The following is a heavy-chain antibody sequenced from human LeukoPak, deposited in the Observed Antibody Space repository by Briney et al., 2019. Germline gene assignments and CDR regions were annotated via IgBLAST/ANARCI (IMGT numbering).Heavy chain of an antibody. J-gene: IGHJ4*02. D-gene: IGHD2-2*01. Sequence: GESLKISCKGSGYTFSNSIIGWVRQMPGKGLEWMGIIYPGDSETRYSPSFQGQVTISADKSISTAYLQWSSLRASDTAMYYCARIPAASAMRGDYWGQGTLVTVSS. CDR2: IYPGDSET. CDR1: GYTFSNSI. CDR3: ARIPAASAMRGDY. V-gene: IGHV5-51*01.